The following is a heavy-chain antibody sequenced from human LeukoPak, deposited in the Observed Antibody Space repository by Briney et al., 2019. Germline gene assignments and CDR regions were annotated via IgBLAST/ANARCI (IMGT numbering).Heavy chain of an antibody. CDR2: INSDGSST. CDR1: GFTFSSYW. Sequence: GGSLRLSCAASGFTFSSYWVHWVRQAPGKGLVWVSRINSDGSSTSYADSVKGQFTISRDNSKNTLYLQMNNLRAEDTAVYYCARGRPVGASTVEDYWGQGTLVTVCS. J-gene: IGHJ4*02. D-gene: IGHD1-26*01. V-gene: IGHV3-74*01. CDR3: ARGRPVGASTVEDY.